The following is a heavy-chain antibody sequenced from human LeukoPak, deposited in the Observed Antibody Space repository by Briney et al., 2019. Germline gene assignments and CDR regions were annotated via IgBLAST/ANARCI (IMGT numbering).Heavy chain of an antibody. CDR2: ISGSGGST. V-gene: IGHV3-23*01. D-gene: IGHD3-10*01. J-gene: IGHJ6*02. CDR3: AKRGGYYGSGSYWPYYYYGMDV. Sequence: GGSLRLSCAASGFTFSSYAMSWVRQAPGKGLEWVSAISGSGGSTYYADSVKGRFTISRDNSKNTLYLQMNSLRAEDTAVYYCAKRGGYYGSGSYWPYYYYGMDVWGQGTTATVSS. CDR1: GFTFSSYA.